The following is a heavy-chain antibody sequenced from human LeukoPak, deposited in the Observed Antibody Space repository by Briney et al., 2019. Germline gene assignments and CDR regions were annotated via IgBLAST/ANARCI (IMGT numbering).Heavy chain of an antibody. CDR3: ARYRGSGCFDP. J-gene: IGHJ5*02. V-gene: IGHV3-7*01. CDR2: INQDGSNK. D-gene: IGHD2-15*01. Sequence: PGGSLRLSCAASGFTFNNYWMSWVRQAPGKGLEWVANINQDGSNKYYEDSVKGRFTISRDNAKNSLYLQMNSLRAEDTAVYFCARYRGSGCFDPWGQGTLVTVSS. CDR1: GFTFNNYW.